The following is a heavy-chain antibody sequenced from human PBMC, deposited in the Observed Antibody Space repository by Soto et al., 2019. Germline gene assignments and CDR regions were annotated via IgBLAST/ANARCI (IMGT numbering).Heavy chain of an antibody. D-gene: IGHD3-9*01. CDR2: ISDSGTNT. V-gene: IGHV3-23*01. CDR3: ARTPVLRYFDGNYYYYGMDV. J-gene: IGHJ6*02. CDR1: GFPFTSYA. Sequence: GGSLRLSCAASGFPFTSYAMSWVRQAPGKGLEWVSVISDSGTNTYYADSVKGRFTISRDNSKNTLYLQMNSLRAEDTGVYYCARTPVLRYFDGNYYYYGMDVWGQGTTVTVSS.